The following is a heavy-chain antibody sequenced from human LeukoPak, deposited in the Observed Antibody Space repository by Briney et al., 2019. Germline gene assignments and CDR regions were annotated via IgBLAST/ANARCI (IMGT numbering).Heavy chain of an antibody. CDR1: GFTFSSYG. CDR3: ARAESTWYSGLDY. D-gene: IGHD6-13*01. Sequence: GRSLRLSCAASGFTFSSYGMHWVRQAPGKGLEWVAITWYDGSNKYYADSVKGRFTISRDNSKNTLYLQMNSLRAEDTAVYYCARAESTWYSGLDYWGQGTMVTVSS. J-gene: IGHJ4*02. CDR2: TWYDGSNK. V-gene: IGHV3-33*01.